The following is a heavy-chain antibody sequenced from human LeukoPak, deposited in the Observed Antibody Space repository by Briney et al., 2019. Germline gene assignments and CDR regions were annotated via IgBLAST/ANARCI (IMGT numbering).Heavy chain of an antibody. CDR2: IYYSGST. D-gene: IGHD3-9*01. J-gene: IGHJ4*02. V-gene: IGHV4-39*07. CDR1: GGSISSSSYY. CDR3: ARDNFDSDY. Sequence: SETLSLTCTVSGGSISSSSYYWGWIRQPPGKGLEWIGSIYYSGSTYYNPSLKSRVTISVDTSKNQFSLKLSSVTAADTAVYYCARDNFDSDYWGQGTLVTVSS.